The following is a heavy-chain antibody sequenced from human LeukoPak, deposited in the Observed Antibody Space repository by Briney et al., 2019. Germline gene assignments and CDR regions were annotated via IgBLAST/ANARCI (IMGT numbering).Heavy chain of an antibody. D-gene: IGHD3-9*01. V-gene: IGHV3-21*01. CDR1: GFTFSSYS. CDR3: AKERLRYSPYGFDY. Sequence: PGGSLRLSCAASGFTFSSYSMNWVRQAPGKGLEWVSSISSSSGYISYADSVKGRFTISRDNAKNTLYLQMNSLRAEDTAVYYCAKERLRYSPYGFDYWGQGTLVTVSS. J-gene: IGHJ4*02. CDR2: ISSSSGYI.